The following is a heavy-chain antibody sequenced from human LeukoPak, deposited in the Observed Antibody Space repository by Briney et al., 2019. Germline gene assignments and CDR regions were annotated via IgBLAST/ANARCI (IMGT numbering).Heavy chain of an antibody. CDR3: ARENDSDAFDI. J-gene: IGHJ3*02. CDR1: GYTFTSYG. Sequence: SVKVSCKASGYTFTSYGISWVRQAPGQGLEWMGGIIPIFGTANYAQKFQGRVTITADESTSTAYMELSSLRSEDTAVYYCARENDSDAFDIWGQGTMVTVSS. V-gene: IGHV1-69*13. CDR2: IIPIFGTA. D-gene: IGHD1-1*01.